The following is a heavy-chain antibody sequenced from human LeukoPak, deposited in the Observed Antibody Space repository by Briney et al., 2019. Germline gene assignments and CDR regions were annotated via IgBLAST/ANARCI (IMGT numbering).Heavy chain of an antibody. Sequence: ASVKVSCKASGYTFTGYYMHWVRQAPGQGLEWMGRINPNSGGTNYAQKFQGRVTMTRDTSISTAYMELSRLRSDDTAVYYCARGSCSSTSCFMDVWGQGTTVTVSS. CDR2: INPNSGGT. CDR3: ARGSCSSTSCFMDV. V-gene: IGHV1-2*06. J-gene: IGHJ6*02. D-gene: IGHD2-2*01. CDR1: GYTFTGYY.